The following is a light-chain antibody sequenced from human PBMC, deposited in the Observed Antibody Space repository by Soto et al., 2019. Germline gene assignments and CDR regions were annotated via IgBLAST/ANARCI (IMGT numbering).Light chain of an antibody. J-gene: IGLJ1*01. V-gene: IGLV1-40*01. Sequence: QSFLTQPPSVSGAPGQRVTLSCTGSSSNIGAYYGVHWYQHLPGTAPKLLIYDNSNRPSGVPDRFSGSKSGTSASLAITGLQAEDEADYYCQSYDSSLSGYVFGTGTKVTVL. CDR1: SSNIGAYYG. CDR2: DNS. CDR3: QSYDSSLSGYV.